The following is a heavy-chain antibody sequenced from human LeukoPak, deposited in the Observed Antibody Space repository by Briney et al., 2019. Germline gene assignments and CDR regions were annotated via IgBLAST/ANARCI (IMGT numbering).Heavy chain of an antibody. V-gene: IGHV3-48*03. CDR2: ISGSGSII. Sequence: EAGGSLRLSCAASGFTFSSYDMNWVRQAPGKGLEWVSYISGSGSIIYYADSVKGRFTISRDNAKNSLYLQMNSLRVEDTAVYYCEGSWSWGQGTLVTVSS. D-gene: IGHD6-13*01. J-gene: IGHJ5*02. CDR1: GFTFSSYD. CDR3: EGSWS.